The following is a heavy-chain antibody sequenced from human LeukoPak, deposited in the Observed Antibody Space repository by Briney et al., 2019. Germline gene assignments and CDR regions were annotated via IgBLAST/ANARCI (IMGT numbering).Heavy chain of an antibody. CDR2: MNPNSGNT. V-gene: IGHV1-8*01. CDR1: GYTFTGYD. CDR3: ARGYAVPAANRRFGGY. J-gene: IGHJ4*02. Sequence: ASVKVSCKASGYTFTGYDINWVRQATGQGLEWMGWMNPNSGNTGYAQKFQGRVTMTRNTSISTAYMELSSLRSEDTAVYYCARGYAVPAANRRFGGYWGQGTLVTVSS. D-gene: IGHD2-2*01.